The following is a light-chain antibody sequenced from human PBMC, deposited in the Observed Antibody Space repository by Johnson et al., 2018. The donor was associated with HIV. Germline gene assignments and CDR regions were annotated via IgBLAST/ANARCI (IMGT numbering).Light chain of an antibody. CDR1: SSNIGRNY. Sequence: QSVLTQPPSVSAAPGQKVTISCSGSSSNIGRNYVSWYQQLPGTAPKLLIFDNNKRPSGIPDRFSGSKSGTSATLGISGLQTGDEADYYCGTWDSRLNVYLVGPGTKVTVL. CDR2: DNN. J-gene: IGLJ1*01. CDR3: GTWDSRLNVYL. V-gene: IGLV1-51*01.